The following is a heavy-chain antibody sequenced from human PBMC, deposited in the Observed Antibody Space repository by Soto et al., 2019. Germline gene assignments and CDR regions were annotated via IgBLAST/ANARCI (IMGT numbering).Heavy chain of an antibody. Sequence: SETLSLTCTVSGDSINSGAYYWSWIRQHPGKGLEWIGYIYYSGSTYYNPSLKSRVTISVDTSKNQFSLKLNSVTAADTAVYYCASSNIAAAGFYYYGMDVWGRGTTVTVSS. CDR1: GDSINSGAYY. CDR3: ASSNIAAAGFYYYGMDV. CDR2: IYYSGST. D-gene: IGHD6-13*01. J-gene: IGHJ6*02. V-gene: IGHV4-31*03.